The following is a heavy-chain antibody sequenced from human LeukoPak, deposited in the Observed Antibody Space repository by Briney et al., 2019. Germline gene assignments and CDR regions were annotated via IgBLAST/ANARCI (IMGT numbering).Heavy chain of an antibody. CDR3: ARGVVVVPAARNPNAFDI. CDR2: IYHSGSF. V-gene: IGHV4/OR15-8*01. Sequence: SETLSLTCAVSGGSISSNNWWSWVRQSPEKGLEWIAEIYHSGSFNRNPSLKSRVTILVDKSKNQFSLNLTFVTAADTAVYYCARGVVVVPAARNPNAFDIWGQGTMVTVSS. J-gene: IGHJ3*02. D-gene: IGHD2-2*01. CDR1: GGSISSNNW.